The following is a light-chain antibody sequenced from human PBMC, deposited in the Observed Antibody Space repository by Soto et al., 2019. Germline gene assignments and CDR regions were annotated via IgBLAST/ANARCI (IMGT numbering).Light chain of an antibody. CDR2: GXS. V-gene: IGKV3-20*01. CDR1: QSLSNNLY. J-gene: IGKJ1*01. Sequence: ETLLTQSPGTLSLSPGQRATLSWRXSQSLSNNLYFAWYQQKPGXAPRXXXYGXSSRATGSPNRLSGSGSGTDFTLTISRLEPEDFAVYYCQQYENLVWTFGQGTKVDIK. CDR3: QQYENLVWT.